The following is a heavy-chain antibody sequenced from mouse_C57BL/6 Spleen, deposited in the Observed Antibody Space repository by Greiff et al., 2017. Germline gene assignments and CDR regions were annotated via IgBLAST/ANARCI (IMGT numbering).Heavy chain of an antibody. D-gene: IGHD1-1*01. CDR2: IDPSDSYT. J-gene: IGHJ1*03. CDR3: ARGLLTTVVAGGYFDV. Sequence: QVQLQQPGAELVMPGASVKLSCKASGYTFTSYWMHWVKQRPGQGLEWIGEIDPSDSYTNYNQKFKGKSTSTVDKSSSTAYMQLSSLTSEDSAVYYCARGLLTTVVAGGYFDVGGTGTTVTVAS. CDR1: GYTFTSYW. V-gene: IGHV1-69*01.